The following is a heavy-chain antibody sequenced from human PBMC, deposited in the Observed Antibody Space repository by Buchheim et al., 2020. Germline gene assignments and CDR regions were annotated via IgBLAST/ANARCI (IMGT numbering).Heavy chain of an antibody. CDR2: ISYDGSNK. J-gene: IGHJ6*02. CDR1: GFTFSSYG. D-gene: IGHD1-26*01. V-gene: IGHV3-30*18. CDR3: AKDIIVGGDMDGMDV. Sequence: QVQLVESGGGVVQPGRSLRLSCAASGFTFSSYGMHWVRQAPGKGLEWVAVISYDGSNKYYADSVKGRFTIYRDNSKNTLYLQMNSLRAEDTAVYYCAKDIIVGGDMDGMDVWGQGTT.